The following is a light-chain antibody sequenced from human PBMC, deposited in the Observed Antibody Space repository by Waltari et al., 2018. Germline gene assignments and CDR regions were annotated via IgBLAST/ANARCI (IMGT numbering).Light chain of an antibody. CDR3: QTWGTADFV. CDR2: LNSDGSH. Sequence: QLVLTQSPSASASLGASVKLTCTLSSGHSTYAIALHQQQPEKGPRYLMRLNSDGSHSKGDGIPDRFSGSSSGAERYLTISSLQSEDEADYYCQTWGTADFVFGTGTKVTVL. J-gene: IGLJ1*01. CDR1: SGHSTYA. V-gene: IGLV4-69*01.